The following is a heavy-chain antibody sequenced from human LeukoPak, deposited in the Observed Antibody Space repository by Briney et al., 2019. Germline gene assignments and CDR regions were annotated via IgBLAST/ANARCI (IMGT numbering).Heavy chain of an antibody. J-gene: IGHJ4*02. V-gene: IGHV3-30-3*01. Sequence: GGSLRLSCAASGFTSSTYAIHWVRQAPGKGLEWVAVISYDGSSKFYADSEKGRFTISRDNSKNSVNLQMNSLRAEDTAVYYCASPYSGTYSYFDYWGQGTLVTVSS. CDR3: ASPYSGTYSYFDY. CDR2: ISYDGSSK. CDR1: GFTSSTYA. D-gene: IGHD1-26*01.